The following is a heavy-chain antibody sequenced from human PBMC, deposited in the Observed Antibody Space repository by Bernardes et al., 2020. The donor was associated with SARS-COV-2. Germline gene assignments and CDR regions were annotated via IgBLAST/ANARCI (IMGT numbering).Heavy chain of an antibody. V-gene: IGHV4-39*01. D-gene: IGHD3-9*01. CDR1: GDSIRTSDYY. CDR2: SYRDGST. CDR3: ARHVYSYDITGGMDV. J-gene: IGHJ6*02. Sequence: SETLSLTCSVSGDSIRTSDYYWGWIRRPPGKGLEWIGSSYRDGSTYYDPSLKSRVTISADTSKNQFSLKLTSVTSTDTAVYFCARHVYSYDITGGMDVWGQGTTVTVSS.